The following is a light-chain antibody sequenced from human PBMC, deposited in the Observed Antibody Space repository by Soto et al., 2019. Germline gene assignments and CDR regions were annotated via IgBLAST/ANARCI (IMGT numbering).Light chain of an antibody. CDR1: QPVSSNF. CDR2: GVS. J-gene: IGKJ5*01. V-gene: IGKV3-20*01. CDR3: QHYANLPTP. Sequence: SPSTLGLYPGESGTLTCRASQPVSSNFLAWYQQKPGQAPRLLIYGVSSRASGIPDRFFGSGSGTHLTLTINSLAPQDFAVSYSQHYANLPTPIGQGTRLEIK.